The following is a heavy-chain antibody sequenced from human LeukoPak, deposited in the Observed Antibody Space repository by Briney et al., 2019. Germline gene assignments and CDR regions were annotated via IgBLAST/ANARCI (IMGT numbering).Heavy chain of an antibody. D-gene: IGHD5-18*01. CDR3: ARMDAYTYGYADY. CDR2: ISYSGST. CDR1: GGFISSGTYY. Sequence: PSETLSLTCTVSGGFISSGTYYWGWIRQPPGKGLEWIGSISYSGSTYYNPSLKSRVTIFLDTSKNHFSLSLSSVTAADTAVYYCARMDAYTYGYADYWGQGTLVTVSS. J-gene: IGHJ4*02. V-gene: IGHV4-39*02.